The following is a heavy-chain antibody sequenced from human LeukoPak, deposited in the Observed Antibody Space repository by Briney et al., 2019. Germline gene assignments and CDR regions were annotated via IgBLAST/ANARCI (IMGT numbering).Heavy chain of an antibody. CDR2: IYYSGST. J-gene: IGHJ4*02. Sequence: PSETLSLTCTVSGGSISSSGYYWGWIRQPPGKGLEWIGSIYYSGSTYYNPSLKSRVTISVDTSKNQFSLKLSSVTAADTAVYYCARPGIAAAGYFDYWGQGTLVTVSS. CDR1: GGSISSSGYY. V-gene: IGHV4-39*01. CDR3: ARPGIAAAGYFDY. D-gene: IGHD6-13*01.